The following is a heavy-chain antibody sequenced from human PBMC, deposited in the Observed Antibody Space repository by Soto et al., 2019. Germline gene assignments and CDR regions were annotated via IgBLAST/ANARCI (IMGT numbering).Heavy chain of an antibody. CDR1: GFTFSSYW. CDR2: IKQDGSEK. Sequence: GSLRLSCAASGFTFSSYWMSWVRQAPGEGLEWVANIKQDGSEKYYVDSVKGRFTITRDNAKNSLYLQMNSLRAEDTAVYYCAEGQGGAVDYWGQGTLVTVSS. V-gene: IGHV3-7*01. CDR3: AEGQGGAVDY. J-gene: IGHJ4*02. D-gene: IGHD1-26*01.